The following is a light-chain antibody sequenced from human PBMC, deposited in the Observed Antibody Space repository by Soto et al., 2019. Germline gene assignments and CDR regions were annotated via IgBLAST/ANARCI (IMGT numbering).Light chain of an antibody. Sequence: LTQPRSVSGSPGQSVTVSCIGTSSDVGDYNSVSWYQQHPGKAPKLMIYDVSKRPSGVPDRFSGSKSGNTASLTISGLQAEDEADYYCCSYVGGYSYVFGIGTRSPS. CDR1: SSDVGDYNS. J-gene: IGLJ1*01. CDR3: CSYVGGYSYV. V-gene: IGLV2-11*01. CDR2: DVS.